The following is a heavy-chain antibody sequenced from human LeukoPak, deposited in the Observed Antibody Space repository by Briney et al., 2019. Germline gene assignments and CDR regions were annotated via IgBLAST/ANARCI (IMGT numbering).Heavy chain of an antibody. CDR1: GYTFTDYY. Sequence: ASMKVSCKASGYTFTDYYMHWVRQAPGQGFEWMGWINPNDGDTNYAQKFQGGVTMTRDTSITTAHMEVSRLRSDETAVYYCARANFLYCSSSTCLFDYWGKGTLVTVSS. V-gene: IGHV1-2*02. D-gene: IGHD2-2*01. J-gene: IGHJ4*02. CDR3: ARANFLYCSSSTCLFDY. CDR2: INPNDGDT.